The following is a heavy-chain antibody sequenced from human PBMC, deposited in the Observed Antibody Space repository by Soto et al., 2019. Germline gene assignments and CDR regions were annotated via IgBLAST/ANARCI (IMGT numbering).Heavy chain of an antibody. J-gene: IGHJ4*02. V-gene: IGHV4-31*03. CDR3: ARDHGSGVDY. Sequence: QVQLQESGPGLVKPSQTLSLTCTVSGGSISSGGYYWSWIRQHPGKVLEWIGYIYYSGSTYYNPSLKSRVTLSVDTYKTQFSLKLSSVTAADTAVYCCARDHGSGVDYWGQGTLVTVSS. D-gene: IGHD2-15*01. CDR1: GGSISSGGYY. CDR2: IYYSGST.